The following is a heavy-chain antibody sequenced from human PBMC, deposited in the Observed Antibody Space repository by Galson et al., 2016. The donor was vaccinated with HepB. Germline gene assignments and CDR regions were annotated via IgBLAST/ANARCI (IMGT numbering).Heavy chain of an antibody. Sequence: SLRLSCAASGFTFSDCFMNWVRQAPGKGLEWVSAISHAGHATYYADSVKGRFTVSRDNFKNTLHLQMNSLRGDDTAVYFCAKVSDRRGWVDSWGQGALVTVSS. V-gene: IGHV3-23*01. D-gene: IGHD1-26*01. CDR3: AKVSDRRGWVDS. CDR2: ISHAGHAT. CDR1: GFTFSDCF. J-gene: IGHJ4*02.